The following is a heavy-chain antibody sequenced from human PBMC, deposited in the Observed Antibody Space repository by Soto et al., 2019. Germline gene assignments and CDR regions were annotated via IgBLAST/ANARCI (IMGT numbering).Heavy chain of an antibody. Sequence: GGSLRLSCAAFGFTFSSYAMSWVRQAPGKGLEWVSAISGSGGSTYYADSVKGRFTISRDNSKNTLYLQMNSLRAEDTAVYYCAKDGISYYGSGSYFYGMDVWGQGTTVTVSS. D-gene: IGHD3-10*01. CDR1: GFTFSSYA. J-gene: IGHJ6*02. V-gene: IGHV3-23*01. CDR3: AKDGISYYGSGSYFYGMDV. CDR2: ISGSGGST.